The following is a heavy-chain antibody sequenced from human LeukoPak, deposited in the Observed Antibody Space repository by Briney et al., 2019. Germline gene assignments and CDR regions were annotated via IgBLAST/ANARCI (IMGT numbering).Heavy chain of an antibody. CDR3: AGLDKLGIGY. D-gene: IGHD7-27*01. CDR2: IYTSGST. CDR1: GGSISSGSYY. Sequence: PSQTLSLTCTVSGGSISSGSYYWSWIRQPAGKGLEWIGRIYTSGSTNYNPSLKSRVTISVDTSKNQFSLKLSSVTAADTAVYYCAGLDKLGIGYWGQGTLVTVSS. V-gene: IGHV4-61*02. J-gene: IGHJ4*02.